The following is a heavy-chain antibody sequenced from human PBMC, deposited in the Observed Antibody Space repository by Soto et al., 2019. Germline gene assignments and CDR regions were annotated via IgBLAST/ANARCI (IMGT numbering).Heavy chain of an antibody. CDR3: VRFHSGLGAFDI. D-gene: IGHD6-25*01. J-gene: IGHJ3*02. CDR2: IIPIFGTA. V-gene: IGHV1-69*01. Sequence: QVQLVQSGAEVKKPGSSVKVSCKASGGTFSSYAISWVRQAPGQGLEWMGGIIPIFGTANYAQKFQGRVTITADESTGTAYMELSSLRSEDTAVYYFVRFHSGLGAFDIWGQGTMVTVSS. CDR1: GGTFSSYA.